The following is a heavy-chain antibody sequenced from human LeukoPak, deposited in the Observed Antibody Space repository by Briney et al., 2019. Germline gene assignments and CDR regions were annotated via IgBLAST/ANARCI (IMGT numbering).Heavy chain of an antibody. J-gene: IGHJ4*02. CDR1: GFTFSSYW. CDR3: ARARNYDFWSGYYTNY. D-gene: IGHD3-3*01. CDR2: INTDGSST. Sequence: GGSLRLSRAASGFTFSSYWMHWVRQAPGKGLVWVSRINTDGSSTSYADSVKGRFTISRDNAKNTLYLQMNSLRAEDTAVYYCARARNYDFWSGYYTNYWGQGTLVTVSS. V-gene: IGHV3-74*01.